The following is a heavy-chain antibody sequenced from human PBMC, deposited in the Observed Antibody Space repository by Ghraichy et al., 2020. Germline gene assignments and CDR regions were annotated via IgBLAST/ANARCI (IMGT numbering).Heavy chain of an antibody. J-gene: IGHJ4*02. CDR3: ATNKADSSSWRLDY. Sequence: SVKVSCKASGDTFSHYAVSWVRQALGQGLEWMGGILPIYGTTSYAQNFQVRVTFTADTSTRTAYMELSSLTSDDTAVYYCATNKADSSSWRLDYWGQGTLVTVSP. CDR2: ILPIYGTT. V-gene: IGHV1-69*06. D-gene: IGHD6-13*01. CDR1: GDTFSHYA.